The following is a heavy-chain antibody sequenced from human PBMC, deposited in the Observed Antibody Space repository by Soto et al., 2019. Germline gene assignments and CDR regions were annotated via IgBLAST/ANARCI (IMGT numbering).Heavy chain of an antibody. CDR1: GFTFTNCA. CDR2: ISGSGGTT. J-gene: IGHJ4*02. CDR3: AKFGMATTKRSPPYYFDY. Sequence: VGSLRLSCAASGFTFTNCALSWVRQAPGNGLEWVSTISGSGGTTYYADSVKGRFTISRDNSKNTFYLQMNSLRAEDTAVYYCAKFGMATTKRSPPYYFDYWGQGPLVTVSS. D-gene: IGHD1-1*01. V-gene: IGHV3-23*01.